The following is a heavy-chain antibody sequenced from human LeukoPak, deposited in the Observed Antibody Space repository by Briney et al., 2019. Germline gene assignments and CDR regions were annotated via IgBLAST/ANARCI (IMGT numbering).Heavy chain of an antibody. Sequence: GGSLRLSCAASGFSLSSNSMNWFRQAPGKGLEWVSSMSTSATYIHYADSMKGRFTMSRDNAKNSLYLQMNSLRAEDTAVYYCARAPGQGPEWGQGTLVTVSS. CDR3: ARAPGQGPE. CDR2: MSTSATYI. V-gene: IGHV3-21*01. CDR1: GFSLSSNS. J-gene: IGHJ4*02. D-gene: IGHD3-10*01.